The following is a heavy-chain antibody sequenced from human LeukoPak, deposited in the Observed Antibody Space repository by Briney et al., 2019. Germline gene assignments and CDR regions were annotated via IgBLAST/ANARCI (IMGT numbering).Heavy chain of an antibody. CDR1: GFSFSSYW. D-gene: IGHD3-9*01. Sequence: GGSLRLSCAASGFSFSSYWMSWVRQAPGKGLEWVANIKQDGREKYYVDSVKGRFTISRDNAKNSLYLQMNSLGAEDTAVYYCARVEDYDILTGFDYWGQGTLVTVSS. CDR3: ARVEDYDILTGFDY. J-gene: IGHJ4*02. CDR2: IKQDGREK. V-gene: IGHV3-7*01.